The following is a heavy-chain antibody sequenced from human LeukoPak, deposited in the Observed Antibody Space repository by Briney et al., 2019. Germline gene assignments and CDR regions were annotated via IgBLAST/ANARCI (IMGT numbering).Heavy chain of an antibody. V-gene: IGHV1-69*04. D-gene: IGHD2-2*02. Sequence: SVKVSCKASGGTFSSYAISWVRQAPGQGLEWMGRIIPIFGIANYAQKFQGRVTITADKSTSTAYMELSSLRSEDTAVYYCARDWEIVPAAIHESDYYYYGRDVWGQGTTVTVSS. CDR3: ARDWEIVPAAIHESDYYYYGRDV. CDR2: IIPIFGIA. J-gene: IGHJ6*02. CDR1: GGTFSSYA.